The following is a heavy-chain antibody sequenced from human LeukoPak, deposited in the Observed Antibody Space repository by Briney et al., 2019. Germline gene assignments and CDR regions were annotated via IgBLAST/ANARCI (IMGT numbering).Heavy chain of an antibody. D-gene: IGHD2-2*01. V-gene: IGHV3-30*02. CDR1: GFTFSSYG. CDR3: AKVPEDIVVVPAAYPYYFDY. Sequence: GGSLRLSCAASGFTFSSYGMHWVRQAPGKGLEWVAFIRYDGSNKYYADSVKGRFTISRDNSKNTLYLQMNSLRAEDTVVYYRAKVPEDIVVVPAAYPYYFDYWGQGTLVTVSS. J-gene: IGHJ4*02. CDR2: IRYDGSNK.